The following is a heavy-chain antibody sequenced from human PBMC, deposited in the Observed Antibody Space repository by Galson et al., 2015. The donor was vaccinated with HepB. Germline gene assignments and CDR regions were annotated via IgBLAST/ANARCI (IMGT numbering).Heavy chain of an antibody. Sequence: SLRLSCAASGFTVSSYWMSWVRQAPGKGLEWVSVIYSGGSTYYADSVKGRFTISRDNSKNTLYLQMNSLRAEDTAVYYCARSLDWSGYFDYWGQGTLVTVSS. J-gene: IGHJ4*02. CDR3: ARSLDWSGYFDY. D-gene: IGHD3-3*01. CDR2: IYSGGST. V-gene: IGHV3-66*01. CDR1: GFTVSSYW.